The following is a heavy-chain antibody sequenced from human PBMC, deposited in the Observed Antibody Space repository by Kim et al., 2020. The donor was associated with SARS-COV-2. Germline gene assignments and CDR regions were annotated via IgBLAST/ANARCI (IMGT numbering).Heavy chain of an antibody. CDR3: ARSRSLDY. J-gene: IGHJ4*02. Sequence: ASVKVSCKTSGYTFTRNDIHWVRQAPGQRLEWMGWISVGNGDTKYSQKFQGRVTLTSDTFASAAYMELSSLGSEDTAVYYCARSRSLDYWGQGTLVTVSS. D-gene: IGHD1-26*01. V-gene: IGHV1-3*01. CDR2: ISVGNGDT. CDR1: GYTFTRND.